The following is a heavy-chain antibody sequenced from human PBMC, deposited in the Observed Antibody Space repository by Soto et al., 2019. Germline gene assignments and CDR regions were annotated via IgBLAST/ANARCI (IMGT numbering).Heavy chain of an antibody. CDR3: AKDRDSSGAFDY. CDR2: ISYDGSNK. V-gene: IGHV3-30*18. CDR1: GFTFSSYG. D-gene: IGHD6-19*01. Sequence: QVQLVESGGGVVQPGRSLRLSCAASGFTFSSYGMHWVRQAPGKGLEWVAVISYDGSNKYYADSVKGRFTISRDNSKNTLYLQMNSLRAEDTAVYYCAKDRDSSGAFDYWGQGTLVTVSS. J-gene: IGHJ4*02.